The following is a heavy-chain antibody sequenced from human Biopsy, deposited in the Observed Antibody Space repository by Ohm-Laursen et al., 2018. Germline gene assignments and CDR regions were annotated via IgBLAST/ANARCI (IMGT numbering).Heavy chain of an antibody. J-gene: IGHJ5*01. Sequence: SLRLSCTASGFTFHTYAMNWVRQAPGKGLEWVAHIDVSDYNTYYADSVRGRFTISRDNSKQMVHLEINSLTADDTAVYYCVKKRGGYNFDSWGQGTLVTVSS. CDR1: GFTFHTYA. D-gene: IGHD1-14*01. CDR2: IDVSDYNT. V-gene: IGHV3-23*01. CDR3: VKKRGGYNFDS.